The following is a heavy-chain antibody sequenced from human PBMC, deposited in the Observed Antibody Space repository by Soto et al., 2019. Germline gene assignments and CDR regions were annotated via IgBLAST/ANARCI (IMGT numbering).Heavy chain of an antibody. CDR1: GYNFIDYD. Sequence: QVQLVQSGAEVKKPGASVKVSCKASGYNFIDYDINWMRQSTGQGLEWMGWMTPNSGNTGYAQKFQGRVTLTRHTSIGTAFMELSSLKTEDTAAYYCSRNPYGSGLFDPWGQGTLVTVSS. CDR2: MTPNSGNT. CDR3: SRNPYGSGLFDP. D-gene: IGHD6-19*01. V-gene: IGHV1-8*01. J-gene: IGHJ5*02.